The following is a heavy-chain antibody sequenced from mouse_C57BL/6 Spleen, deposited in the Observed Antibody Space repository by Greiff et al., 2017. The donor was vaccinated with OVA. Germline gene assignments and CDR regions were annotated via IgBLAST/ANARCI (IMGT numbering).Heavy chain of an antibody. CDR1: GYTFTSYG. Sequence: EVQGVESGAELVRPGSSVKMSCKTSGYTFTSYGINWVKQRPGQGLEWIGYIYIGNGYTEYNEKFKGKATLTSDTSSSTAYMQLSSLTSEDSAIYFWAYGNSLYYYAMDYWGQGTSVTVSS. D-gene: IGHD2-1*01. CDR2: IYIGNGYT. CDR3: AYGNSLYYYAMDY. J-gene: IGHJ4*01. V-gene: IGHV1-58*01.